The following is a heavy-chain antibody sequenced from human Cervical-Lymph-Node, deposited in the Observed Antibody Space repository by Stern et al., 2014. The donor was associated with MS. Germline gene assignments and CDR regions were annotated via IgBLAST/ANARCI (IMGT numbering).Heavy chain of an antibody. CDR2: IYWDDDK. Sequence: QITLKESGPMLVKPTQTLKLTCTFSGFSFNTSGVGVVWIRQPPGKALEWLSVIYWDDDKRYSPPLKHRITITKDTSKNQVVLTVTNVDRLDTGTYYCAHSLVTSDEGFGMDVWGQGTTVTVTS. J-gene: IGHJ6*02. V-gene: IGHV2-5*02. CDR1: GFSFNTSGVG. D-gene: IGHD2-21*02. CDR3: AHSLVTSDEGFGMDV.